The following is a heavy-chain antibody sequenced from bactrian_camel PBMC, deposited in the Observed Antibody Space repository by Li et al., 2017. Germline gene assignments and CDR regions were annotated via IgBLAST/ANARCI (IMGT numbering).Heavy chain of an antibody. V-gene: IGHV3S53*01. J-gene: IGHJ4*01. CDR1: GSIVSSCG. CDR2: ISSDGNT. CDR3: SRTAVGFSDDWDDVRGYDH. Sequence: HVQLVESGGGSVQAGGSLKLSCAASGSIVSSCGMGWGRQAPGKERELVSTISSDGNTTYTDSVKGRFTISQDNAKNDMYLEMNNLKPEDTARYYCSRTAVGFSDDWDDVRGYDHWGQGTQVTVS. D-gene: IGHD5*01.